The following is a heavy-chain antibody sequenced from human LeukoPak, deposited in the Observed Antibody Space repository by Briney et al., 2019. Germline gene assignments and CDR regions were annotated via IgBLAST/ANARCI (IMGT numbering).Heavy chain of an antibody. J-gene: IGHJ5*02. D-gene: IGHD3-10*01. CDR1: GFTFSSYA. CDR2: ISSNGGST. CDR3: ANKPSGSLAT. V-gene: IGHV3-64*01. Sequence: AGGSLRLSCAASGFTFSSYAMHWVRQAPGKGLEYVSAISSNGGSTYYANSVKGRFTISRDNSKNTLYLQMNSLRAEDTAVYYCANKPSGSLATWGQGTLVTVSS.